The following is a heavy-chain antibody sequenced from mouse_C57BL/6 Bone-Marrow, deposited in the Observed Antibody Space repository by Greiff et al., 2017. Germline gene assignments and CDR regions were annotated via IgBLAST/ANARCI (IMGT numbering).Heavy chain of an antibody. CDR2: IYPGSGST. CDR1: GYTFTSYW. Sequence: VQLQQPGAELVKPGASVKMSCKASGYTFTSYWITWVKQRPGQGLEWIGDIYPGSGSTNYNEKFKSKATLTVDTSSSTAYMQLSSLTSEDSAVYDGARGGLYDGYYWYFDVWGTGTTVTVSS. D-gene: IGHD2-3*01. J-gene: IGHJ1*03. CDR3: ARGGLYDGYYWYFDV. V-gene: IGHV1-55*01.